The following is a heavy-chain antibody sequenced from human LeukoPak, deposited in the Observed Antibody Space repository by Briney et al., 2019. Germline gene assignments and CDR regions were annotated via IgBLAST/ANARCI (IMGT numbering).Heavy chain of an antibody. CDR3: ARDLNWETY. D-gene: IGHD7-27*01. CDR2: IKTDGSQI. Sequence: GGSLRLSCAASGFIFGSYWMTWVRQAPGKGLEWVANIKTDGSQIYYVDSVKGRFTISRDNAKNSLYLQMNSLRAEDTAVYYCARDLNWETYWGQGTLVSVSS. J-gene: IGHJ4*02. V-gene: IGHV3-7*01. CDR1: GFIFGSYW.